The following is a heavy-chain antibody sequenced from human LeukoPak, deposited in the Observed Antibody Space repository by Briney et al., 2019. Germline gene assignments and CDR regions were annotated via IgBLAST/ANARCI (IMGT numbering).Heavy chain of an antibody. CDR3: ARLDEGFYYDGGGFLY. CDR1: GYTFTNYN. D-gene: IGHD3-22*01. J-gene: IGHJ4*02. Sequence: GESLKISCSGSGYTFTNYNIAWVRQMPGKGLEFMGIIYPGDSHVTYSPSFQGQVTISADKSVSPTYLQWSSLKASDTAIYYCARLDEGFYYDGGGFLYWGQGTLLAVSS. V-gene: IGHV5-51*01. CDR2: IYPGDSHV.